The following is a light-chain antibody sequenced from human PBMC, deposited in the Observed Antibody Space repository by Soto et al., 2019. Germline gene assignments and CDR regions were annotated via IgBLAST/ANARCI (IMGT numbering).Light chain of an antibody. V-gene: IGLV2-14*01. Sequence: QSALTHPSAVSGSPGQSITISFSGTSNDGGGYNYVSWYQQHPGNAPKLLIQGVTNRPSGVSDRFSGCKSGNTASLNISGLQAEDEADYYCSSYRGGSTLVFGGGTKVTVL. CDR2: GVT. J-gene: IGLJ1*01. CDR3: SSYRGGSTLV. CDR1: SNDGGGYNY.